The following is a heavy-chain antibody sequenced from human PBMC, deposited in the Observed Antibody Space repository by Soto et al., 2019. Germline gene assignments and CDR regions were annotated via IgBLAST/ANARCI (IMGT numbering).Heavy chain of an antibody. CDR3: ARDRVGATTAAFDI. D-gene: IGHD1-26*01. CDR1: GGSISSSNW. Sequence: SETLSLTCAVSGGSISSSNWWSWVRQPPGKGLEWIGEIYHSGSTNYNPSLKSRVTISVDKSKNQFSLKLSSVTAADTVVYYCARDRVGATTAAFDIWGQGTMVTVSS. J-gene: IGHJ3*02. V-gene: IGHV4-4*02. CDR2: IYHSGST.